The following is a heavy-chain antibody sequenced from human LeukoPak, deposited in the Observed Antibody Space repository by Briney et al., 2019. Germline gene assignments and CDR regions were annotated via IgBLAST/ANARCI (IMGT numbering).Heavy chain of an antibody. Sequence: GASVKVSCKASGYTFTGYYMHWVRQAPGQGLEWMGWSNPNSGGTNYAQQFQGRVTMTRDTSISTDYKELRRLRSDDTAVYYCARDRVVVPAAKRGWFDPWGQGTLVTVSS. J-gene: IGHJ5*02. CDR3: ARDRVVVPAAKRGWFDP. CDR2: SNPNSGGT. CDR1: GYTFTGYY. V-gene: IGHV1-2*02. D-gene: IGHD2-2*01.